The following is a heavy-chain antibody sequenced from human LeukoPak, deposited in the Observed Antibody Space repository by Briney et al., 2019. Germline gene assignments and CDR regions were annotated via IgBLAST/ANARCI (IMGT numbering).Heavy chain of an antibody. V-gene: IGHV4-59*01. J-gene: IGHJ4*02. CDR1: GGSICSYY. CDR3: ARDRLHHGNYFDY. Sequence: SETLSLTCTVSGGSICSYYWSWIRQPPGKGLEWIGYIHYTGTTEYNPSLKSRITISVDTSKSQFSLNLRSVTAADTAVYYCARDRLHHGNYFDYWGQGTLVTVSS. D-gene: IGHD2-21*01. CDR2: IHYTGTT.